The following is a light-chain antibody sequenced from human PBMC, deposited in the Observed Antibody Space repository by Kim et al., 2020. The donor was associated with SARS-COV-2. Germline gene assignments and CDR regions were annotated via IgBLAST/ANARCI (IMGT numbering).Light chain of an antibody. CDR1: QSIGTY. CDR2: AAS. CDR3: HQIHRSHT. V-gene: IGKV1-39*01. J-gene: IGKJ2*01. Sequence: LSASVGDRVTITCRASQSIGTYLNWYQQRPGKAPKLLIYAASKLQSGVPLRFSGSGSGTDFTLTISSLQPEDFATYYCHQIHRSHTFGQGTKLEIK.